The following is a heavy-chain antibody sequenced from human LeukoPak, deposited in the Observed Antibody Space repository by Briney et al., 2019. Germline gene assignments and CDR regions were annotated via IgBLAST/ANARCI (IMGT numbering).Heavy chain of an antibody. Sequence: PGGSLRLSCEASGLTFSNACMSWVRQAPGKGLEWVGRIKSKTEGETTDYATPVKGRFTISRDDSKDTLYLQMDSLKTEDTAVYYCTTYSSGPWHWGQGTLVTVSS. J-gene: IGHJ4*02. V-gene: IGHV3-15*01. D-gene: IGHD6-19*01. CDR2: IKSKTEGETT. CDR3: TTYSSGPWH. CDR1: GLTFSNAC.